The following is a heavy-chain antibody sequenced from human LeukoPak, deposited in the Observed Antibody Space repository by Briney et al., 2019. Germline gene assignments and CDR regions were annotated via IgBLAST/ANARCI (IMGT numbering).Heavy chain of an antibody. CDR3: AKDGGGYYDSRGYPL. D-gene: IGHD3-22*01. CDR2: IGVGGSST. CDR1: GFTFSNSA. J-gene: IGHJ1*01. V-gene: IGHV3-23*01. Sequence: GGSLRLSCAASGFTFSNSAMSWVRQAPGKGLEWVSTIGVGGSSTYYADSVKGRFTISSDNSKNTLYLQMNSLRDEDTAVYYCAKDGGGYYDSRGYPLWGQGTLVTISS.